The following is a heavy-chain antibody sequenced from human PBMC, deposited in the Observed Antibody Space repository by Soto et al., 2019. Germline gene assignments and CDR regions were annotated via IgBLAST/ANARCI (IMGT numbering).Heavy chain of an antibody. V-gene: IGHV4-30-2*01. CDR3: ARGGSPREDTAMAKYYFDY. CDR2: IYHSGST. Sequence: QLQLQESGSGLVKPSQTLSLTCAVSGGSISSGGYSWSWIRQPPGKGLEWIGYIYHSGSTYYNPSLKSRVTISVDRSKNQFSLKLSSVTAADTAVYYCARGGSPREDTAMAKYYFDYWGQGTLVTVSS. J-gene: IGHJ4*02. CDR1: GGSISSGGYS. D-gene: IGHD5-18*01.